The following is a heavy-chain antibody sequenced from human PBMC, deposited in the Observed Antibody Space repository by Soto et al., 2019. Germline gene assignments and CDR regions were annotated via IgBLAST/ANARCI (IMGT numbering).Heavy chain of an antibody. CDR1: WGSISSYY. Sequence: SETLSLTCTGSWGSISSYYWSWIRQPPGKVLEWIGYVYYSGSTNYNPSLKSRVTISVDTSKNQFSLKLSSVTAADTAVYYCARGLNDSSGYYWLPYCYFAYGAKGTLVTVS. J-gene: IGHJ4*02. CDR3: ARGLNDSSGYYWLPYCYFAY. D-gene: IGHD3-22*01. CDR2: VYYSGST. V-gene: IGHV4-59*01.